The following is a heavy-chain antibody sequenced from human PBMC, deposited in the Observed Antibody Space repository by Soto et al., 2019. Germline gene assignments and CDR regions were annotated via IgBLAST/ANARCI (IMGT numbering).Heavy chain of an antibody. Sequence: PGESLKISCQASGYNFAKSCIVGVRKRPGKGLEWMGSIYPSDSDTRYSPSFQGQVSISADKSISTAYIQWTSLRASDTAMYYCATLGGEHNNNWFVGWFAPWGQGTLVTVSS. D-gene: IGHD3-10*01. CDR1: GYNFAKSC. V-gene: IGHV5-51*01. CDR3: ATLGGEHNNNWFVGWFAP. CDR2: IYPSDSDT. J-gene: IGHJ5*02.